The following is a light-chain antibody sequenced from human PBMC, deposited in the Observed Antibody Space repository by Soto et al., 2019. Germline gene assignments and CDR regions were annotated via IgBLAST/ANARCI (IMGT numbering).Light chain of an antibody. Sequence: EIVMTQSPATLSVSTGERATLSCRASQSVSSNLAWYQQKPGQAPRLLIYGASTRATGIPARFSGSGSGTEFTLTISSLQSEDFAVYYCQQYNNWPPMWTFGQRRLPEIK. J-gene: IGKJ5*01. V-gene: IGKV3-15*01. CDR2: GAS. CDR3: QQYNNWPPMWT. CDR1: QSVSSN.